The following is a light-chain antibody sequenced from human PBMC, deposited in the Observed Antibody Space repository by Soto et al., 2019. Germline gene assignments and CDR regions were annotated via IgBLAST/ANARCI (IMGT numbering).Light chain of an antibody. CDR3: SSYSTTSTLV. CDR1: SSDVGGNDY. CDR2: EVN. V-gene: IGLV2-14*01. J-gene: IGLJ1*01. Sequence: QSALTQPASVSGSPGQSVTISCTGASSDVGGNDYVSWYQQHPGKAPKLILYEVNNRPSGVSNHFSGSKSGNTASLIISGLQADDEADYYCSSYSTTSTLVFGSGTKLPS.